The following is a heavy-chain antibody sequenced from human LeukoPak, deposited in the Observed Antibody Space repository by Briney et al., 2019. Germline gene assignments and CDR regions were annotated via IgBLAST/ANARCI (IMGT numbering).Heavy chain of an antibody. Sequence: ASETLSLTCTVSGGSISIYYWTWIRQPPGKGLEWIGYIYYSGSTTYNPSLKSRVTISVDTSKNQFSLKLSSVTAADTAVYYCARRGSLYSSSWSFDYWGQGTLVTVSS. J-gene: IGHJ4*02. CDR1: GGSISIYY. V-gene: IGHV4-59*08. D-gene: IGHD6-13*01. CDR3: ARRGSLYSSSWSFDY. CDR2: IYYSGST.